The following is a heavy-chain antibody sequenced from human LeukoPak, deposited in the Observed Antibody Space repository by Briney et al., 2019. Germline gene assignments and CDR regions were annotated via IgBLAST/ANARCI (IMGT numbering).Heavy chain of an antibody. CDR2: IGNKANSYTT. CDR3: TRGYSGAHVYAFDI. J-gene: IGHJ3*02. D-gene: IGHD5-12*01. Sequence: PGGSLRLSCVASGSGFSDQYMDWVRQAPGKGLEWVGRIGNKANSYTTEYAASVKGRFTISRDDSRNSLYLQMNSLKTDDTALYYCTRGYSGAHVYAFDIWGQGTMVTVSS. CDR1: GSGFSDQY. V-gene: IGHV3-72*01.